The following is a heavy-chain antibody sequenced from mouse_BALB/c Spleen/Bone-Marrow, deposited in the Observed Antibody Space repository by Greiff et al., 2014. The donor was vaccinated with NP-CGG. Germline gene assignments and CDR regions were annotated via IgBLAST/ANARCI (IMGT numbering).Heavy chain of an antibody. CDR2: IWGGGST. D-gene: IGHD2-4*01. CDR3: ARFLDYDGGDWYFDV. Sequence: VMLVESGPGLVAPSQSLSITCTVSGFSLSRYSVHWVRQPPGKGLKWLGMIWGGGSTDYNSALKSRLSISKDNSKGQVFLKMNSLQTDDTAMVYCARFLDYDGGDWYFDVWGAGTTVTVSS. J-gene: IGHJ1*01. CDR1: GFSLSRYS. V-gene: IGHV2-6-4*01.